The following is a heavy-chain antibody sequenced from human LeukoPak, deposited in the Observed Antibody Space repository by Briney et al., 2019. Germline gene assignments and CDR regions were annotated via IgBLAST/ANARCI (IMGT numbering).Heavy chain of an antibody. V-gene: IGHV3-23*01. Sequence: GVSLRLPCAASGYTFSAYANSWARQAPGKGLEWVSAISDSGDITHYAHSVRGRLTISRGNSKNTLCLQMNSLRAEDTAVYYCAKHDPTRVVITNWFDPWGQGNLVTASS. CDR3: AKHDPTRVVITNWFDP. J-gene: IGHJ5*02. CDR1: GYTFSAYA. CDR2: ISDSGDIT. D-gene: IGHD3-22*01.